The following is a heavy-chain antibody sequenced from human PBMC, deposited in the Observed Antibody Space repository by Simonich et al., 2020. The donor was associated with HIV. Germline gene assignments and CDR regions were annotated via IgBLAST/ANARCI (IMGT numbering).Heavy chain of an antibody. CDR3: ARDFDDSGSYADAFDI. CDR1: GFTFSSYS. V-gene: IGHV3-21*01. Sequence: EVQLVESGGGLVKPGGSLRLSCAASGFTFSSYSMNGVRQAPGKGLEWVSSISSSSSYISYADSVKGRFTISRDNAKNSLYLQMNSLRAEDTAVYYCARDFDDSGSYADAFDIWGQGTMVTVSS. CDR2: ISSSSSYI. D-gene: IGHD1-26*01. J-gene: IGHJ3*02.